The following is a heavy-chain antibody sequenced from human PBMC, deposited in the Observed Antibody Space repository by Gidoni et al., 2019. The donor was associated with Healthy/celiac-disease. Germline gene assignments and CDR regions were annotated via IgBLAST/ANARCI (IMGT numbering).Heavy chain of an antibody. Sequence: QVPLVQSRAAVKKPGASVKVSCKASGYTFTGYYMHWVRQAPGQGLEWMGRINPNSGGTNYAQKFQGRVTMTRDTSISTAYMELSRLRSDDTAVYYCAQARYYGSGFDYWGQGTLVTVSS. J-gene: IGHJ4*02. CDR2: INPNSGGT. CDR1: GYTFTGYY. V-gene: IGHV1-2*06. CDR3: AQARYYGSGFDY. D-gene: IGHD3-10*01.